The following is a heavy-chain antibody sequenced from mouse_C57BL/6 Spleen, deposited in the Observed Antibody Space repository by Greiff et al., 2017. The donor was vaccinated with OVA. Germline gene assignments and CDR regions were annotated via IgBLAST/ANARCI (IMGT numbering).Heavy chain of an antibody. D-gene: IGHD2-3*01. Sequence: VQGVESGPELVKPGASVKISCKASGYSFTSYYIHWVKQRPGQGLEWIGWIYPGSGNTKYNEKFKGKATLTADTSSSTAYMQLSSLTSEDSAVYYCARSADGYYGWYFDVWGTGTTVTVSS. CDR3: ARSADGYYGWYFDV. CDR2: IYPGSGNT. V-gene: IGHV1-66*01. J-gene: IGHJ1*03. CDR1: GYSFTSYY.